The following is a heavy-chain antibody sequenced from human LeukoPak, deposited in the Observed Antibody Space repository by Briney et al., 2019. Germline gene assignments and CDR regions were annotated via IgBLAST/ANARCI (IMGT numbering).Heavy chain of an antibody. J-gene: IGHJ3*02. CDR3: AREMGSSSWYRDDAFDI. D-gene: IGHD6-13*01. Sequence: PGGSLRLSCAASGFTFSSYGMHWVRQAPGKGLEWVAFIRYDGSNKYYADSVRGRFTISRDNSKNTLYLQMNSLRAEDTAVYYCAREMGSSSWYRDDAFDIWGQGTMVTVSS. CDR1: GFTFSSYG. V-gene: IGHV3-30*02. CDR2: IRYDGSNK.